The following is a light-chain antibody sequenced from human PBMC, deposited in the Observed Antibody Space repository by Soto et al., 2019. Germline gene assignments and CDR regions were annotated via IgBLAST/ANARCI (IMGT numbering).Light chain of an antibody. J-gene: IGKJ4*01. Sequence: DIQMTQSPSTLSASVGDRVTITCRASQTIDNWLAWYQQKPGKAPKLLIYDASRLESGVPSRFSGSGSGTDFTLTITGLQPDDFATYYCQKFDTFVCTFGPGTRVEIK. CDR2: DAS. V-gene: IGKV1-5*01. CDR1: QTIDNW. CDR3: QKFDTFVCT.